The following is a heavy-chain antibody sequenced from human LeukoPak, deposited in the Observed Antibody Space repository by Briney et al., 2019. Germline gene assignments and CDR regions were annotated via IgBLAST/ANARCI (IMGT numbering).Heavy chain of an antibody. J-gene: IGHJ4*02. CDR1: GYTFTSYG. V-gene: IGHV1-18*01. Sequence: GASVKVSCKASGYTFTSYGISWVRQAPGQGLGWMGWISAYNGNTNYAQELQGRVTMTTDTSTSTAYMELRSLRSDDTAVYYCARVEEYYDSSGYYLWQFDYWGQGTLVTVSS. CDR2: ISAYNGNT. CDR3: ARVEEYYDSSGYYLWQFDY. D-gene: IGHD3-22*01.